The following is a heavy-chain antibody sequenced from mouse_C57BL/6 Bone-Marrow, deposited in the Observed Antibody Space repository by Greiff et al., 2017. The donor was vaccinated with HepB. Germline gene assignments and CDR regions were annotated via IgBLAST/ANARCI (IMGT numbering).Heavy chain of an antibody. CDR1: GYAFSSSW. V-gene: IGHV1-82*01. Sequence: QVQLKESGPELVKPGASVKISCKASGYAFSSSWMNWVKQRPGKGLEWIGRIYPGDGDTNYNGKFKGKATLTADKSSSTAYMQLSSLTSEDSAVYFCARDYYDYAAWFAYWGQGTLVTVSA. D-gene: IGHD2-4*01. J-gene: IGHJ3*01. CDR3: ARDYYDYAAWFAY. CDR2: IYPGDGDT.